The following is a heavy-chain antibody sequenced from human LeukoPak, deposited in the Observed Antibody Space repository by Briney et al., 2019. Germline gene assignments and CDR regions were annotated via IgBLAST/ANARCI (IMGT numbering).Heavy chain of an antibody. CDR2: ISGSGGST. V-gene: IGHV3-23*01. CDR1: GFTFSSYA. J-gene: IGHJ1*01. Sequence: GGSLRLSCAASGFTFSSYAMSWVRQAPGKGLEWVSAISGSGGSTYYADSVKGRFTISRDNSKNTLYLQMNSLRAEDTAVYYCARVITVYNDYEEVAEYFQHWGQGTLVIVSS. CDR3: ARVITVYNDYEEVAEYFQH. D-gene: IGHD4-17*01.